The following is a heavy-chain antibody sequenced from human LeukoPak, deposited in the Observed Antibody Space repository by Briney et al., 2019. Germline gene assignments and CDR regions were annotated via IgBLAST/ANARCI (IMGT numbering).Heavy chain of an antibody. J-gene: IGHJ5*02. D-gene: IGHD5-12*01. V-gene: IGHV3-48*04. CDR1: GFTFSSYS. CDR3: VCSGYGIGWFDP. Sequence: GGSLRLSCAASGFTFSSYSMNWVRQAPGKGLEWVSYIRSSSNIIYYADSVKGRFTISRDNTKNSLYLQVNSLRAEDTAVYYCVCSGYGIGWFDPWGQGTLVTVSS. CDR2: IRSSSNII.